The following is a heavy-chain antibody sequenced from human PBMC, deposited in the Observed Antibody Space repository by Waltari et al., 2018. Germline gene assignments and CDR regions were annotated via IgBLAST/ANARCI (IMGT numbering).Heavy chain of an antibody. CDR3: ARDRFLLWFGLLDV. V-gene: IGHV3-23*01. J-gene: IGHJ6*02. Sequence: EVQILESGGGLVQPGGSLRLSSAASGFTFNKNAMAWVRQAPGKGLEWVSAVTGSGGTTHYADSVKGRFTISRHNSENTIFLQMDSLRVEDTAIYYCARDRFLLWFGLLDVWGQGTTVTVSS. CDR1: GFTFNKNA. D-gene: IGHD3-10*01. CDR2: VTGSGGTT.